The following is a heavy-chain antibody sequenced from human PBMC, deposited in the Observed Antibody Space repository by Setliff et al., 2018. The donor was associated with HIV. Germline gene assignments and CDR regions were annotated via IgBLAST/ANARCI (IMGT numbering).Heavy chain of an antibody. CDR1: GFIFSNYW. Sequence: GGSLRLSCAASGFIFSNYWMHWVRQAPGKGLVWVSRINSDGSSISYTDSVKGRFTISRGNSKNTLYLQMNSLRAEDTAVYYCARVFGPFDYWGQGTLVTVSS. J-gene: IGHJ4*02. CDR2: INSDGSSI. D-gene: IGHD3-10*02. CDR3: ARVFGPFDY. V-gene: IGHV3-74*01.